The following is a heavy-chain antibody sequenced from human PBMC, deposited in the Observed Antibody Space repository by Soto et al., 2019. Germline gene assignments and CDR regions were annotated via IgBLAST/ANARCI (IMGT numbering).Heavy chain of an antibody. CDR1: GYTFSAFY. CDR3: ATARKEFDIFTAYIMADF. V-gene: IGHV1-46*03. D-gene: IGHD3-9*01. CDR2: FNPRSGAT. J-gene: IGHJ4*02. Sequence: ASVKVSCKASGYTFSAFYIHWFRQASGEGLQWMGVFNPRSGATEYVQKFQGRVTLTGDTPTSTVYMELSSLRSDDTATYYCATARKEFDIFTAYIMADFWGQGTQVNVS.